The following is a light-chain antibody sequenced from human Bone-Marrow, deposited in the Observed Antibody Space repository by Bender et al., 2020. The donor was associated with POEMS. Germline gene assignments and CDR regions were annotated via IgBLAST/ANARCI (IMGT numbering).Light chain of an antibody. Sequence: LTQPHSVSESPGKTVTISCTGSSSNTGSGYDINWYQHLPGTAPKLLIYGYNNRPSGVPDRFSGSKSGNTASLTISGLQAEDEADYYCCSYSKTSILLFGGGTKLTVL. J-gene: IGLJ3*02. V-gene: IGLV1-40*01. CDR2: GYN. CDR3: CSYSKTSILL. CDR1: SSNTGSGYD.